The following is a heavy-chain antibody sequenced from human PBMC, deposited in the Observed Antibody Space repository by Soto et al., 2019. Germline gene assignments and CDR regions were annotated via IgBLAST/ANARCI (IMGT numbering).Heavy chain of an antibody. V-gene: IGHV1-24*01. CDR3: STVFILLLPAPRNFFDY. CDR1: GYTLTKFS. Sequence: ASVKVSCKVSGYTLTKFSIHWVRQAPGKGLEWMGGFHPKDGEAIYAQKFQGRVTITEDTSTDTAYMELTSLRSEDTAVYYCSTVFILLLPAPRNFFDYGGQGTLVPVSA. J-gene: IGHJ4*02. D-gene: IGHD2-2*01. CDR2: FHPKDGEA.